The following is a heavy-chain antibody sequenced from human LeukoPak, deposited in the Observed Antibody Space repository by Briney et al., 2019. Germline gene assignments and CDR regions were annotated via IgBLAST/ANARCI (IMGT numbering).Heavy chain of an antibody. CDR1: GFTFSIYA. Sequence: GGSLRLSCAASGFTFSIYAMNWVRQAPGKGLEWVSGLSGSGDSTYYADSVKGRSTISRDNSKNTLYLQMKSLRAEDTAVYYCAKDQMGHCSGGSCYDFDYWGQGSLVTVSS. CDR3: AKDQMGHCSGGSCYDFDY. J-gene: IGHJ4*02. V-gene: IGHV3-23*01. CDR2: LSGSGDST. D-gene: IGHD2-15*01.